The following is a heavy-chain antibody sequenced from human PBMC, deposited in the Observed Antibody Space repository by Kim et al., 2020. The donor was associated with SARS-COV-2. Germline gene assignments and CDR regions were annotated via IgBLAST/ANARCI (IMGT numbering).Heavy chain of an antibody. D-gene: IGHD5-12*01. J-gene: IGHJ4*02. CDR3: AREDLYDSYGTTPFDY. CDR2: INPSGGST. V-gene: IGHV1-46*01. Sequence: ASVKVSCKASGYTFTSYYMHWVRQAPGQGLEWMGIINPSGGSTSYAQKFQGRVTMTRDTSTSTVYMELSSLRSEDTAVYYCAREDLYDSYGTTPFDYWGQGTLVTVSS. CDR1: GYTFTSYY.